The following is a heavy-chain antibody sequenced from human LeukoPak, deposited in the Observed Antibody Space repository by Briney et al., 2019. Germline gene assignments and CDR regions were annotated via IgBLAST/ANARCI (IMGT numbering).Heavy chain of an antibody. Sequence: PGGSLRLSCAASGFTFSSYSMNWVRQAPGKGLEWVSYISSSSSTIYYADSVRGRFTISRDNAKNSLYLQMNSLRAEDTAVYYCARELHSSCWHWGQGTLVTVSS. V-gene: IGHV3-48*01. CDR3: ARELHSSCWH. CDR2: ISSSSSTI. D-gene: IGHD6-19*01. J-gene: IGHJ4*02. CDR1: GFTFSSYS.